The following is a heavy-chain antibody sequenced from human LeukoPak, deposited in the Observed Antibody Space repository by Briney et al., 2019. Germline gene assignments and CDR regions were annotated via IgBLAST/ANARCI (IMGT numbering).Heavy chain of an antibody. D-gene: IGHD6-19*01. J-gene: IGHJ4*02. V-gene: IGHV3-43*02. CDR2: ISGDGGST. CDR3: ARDRKGYSSGWRLFFDY. Sequence: GGSLRLSCAASGFTFDDYAMHWVRQAPGKGLEWVSLISGDGGSTYYADSVKGRFTISRDNSRNSLYLQMNSLRTEDTALYYCARDRKGYSSGWRLFFDYWGQGTLVTVSS. CDR1: GFTFDDYA.